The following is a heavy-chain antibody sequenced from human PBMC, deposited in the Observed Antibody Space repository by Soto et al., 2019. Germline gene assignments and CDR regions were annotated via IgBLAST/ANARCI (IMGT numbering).Heavy chain of an antibody. CDR1: GGSISSSNW. J-gene: IGHJ6*02. CDR2: IYHSGST. D-gene: IGHD3-3*01. CDR3: ARVNYDFWSGYYPGDYYYYGMDV. V-gene: IGHV4-4*02. Sequence: SETLSLTCAVSGGSISSSNWWSWVRQPPGKGLEWIGEIYHSGSTNYNPSLKSRVNISVDKPKNQFSLKLSSVTAADTAVYYCARVNYDFWSGYYPGDYYYYGMDVWGQGTTVTVSS.